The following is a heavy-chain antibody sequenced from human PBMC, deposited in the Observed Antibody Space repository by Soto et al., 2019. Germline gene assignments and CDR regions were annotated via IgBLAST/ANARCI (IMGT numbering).Heavy chain of an antibody. CDR3: TRGYGDYVRDY. J-gene: IGHJ4*02. CDR1: GFTFSGSA. Sequence: EVQLVESGGGLVQPGGSLKLSCAVSGFTFSGSAMHWFRQASGKGLEWVGRIRSKSNIYATAYAASVKGRFTISRDDSKHTAYLQMNSLKTEDTAVYYWTRGYGDYVRDYWGQGTLVTVYS. V-gene: IGHV3-73*01. D-gene: IGHD4-17*01. CDR2: IRSKSNIYAT.